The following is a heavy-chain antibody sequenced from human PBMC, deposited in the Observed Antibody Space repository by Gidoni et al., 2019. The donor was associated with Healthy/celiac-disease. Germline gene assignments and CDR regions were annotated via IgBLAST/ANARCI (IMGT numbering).Heavy chain of an antibody. CDR2: IIPILGTA. CDR1: GGTFSSYA. Sequence: QVQLVQSGAEVKKPGSSVKVSCKASGGTFSSYAISWVRQAPGQGLEWMGGIIPILGTANYAQKFQGRVTITADESTSTAYMELSSLRSEDTAVYYCARGIPYSGYEWYYYYYGMDVWGQGTTVTVSS. CDR3: ARGIPYSGYEWYYYYYGMDV. D-gene: IGHD5-12*01. J-gene: IGHJ6*02. V-gene: IGHV1-69*01.